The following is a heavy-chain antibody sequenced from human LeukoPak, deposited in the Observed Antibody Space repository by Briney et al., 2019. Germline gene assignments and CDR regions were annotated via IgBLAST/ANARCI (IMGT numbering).Heavy chain of an antibody. V-gene: IGHV3-48*02. J-gene: IGHJ4*02. D-gene: IGHD3-16*02. CDR3: ARAIDRLRLGELSYFDY. CDR1: GFTFSSYS. CDR2: ISSSSSTI. Sequence: TGGSLRLSCAASGFTFSSYSMNWVRQAPGKGLEWVSYISSSSSTIYYADSVKGRFTISRDNAKNSLYLQMNSLRDEDTAVYYCARAIDRLRLGELSYFDYWGQGTLVTVSS.